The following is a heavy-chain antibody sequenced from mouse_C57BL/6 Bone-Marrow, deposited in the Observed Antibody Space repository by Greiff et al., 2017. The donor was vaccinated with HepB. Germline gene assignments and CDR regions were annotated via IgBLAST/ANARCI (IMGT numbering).Heavy chain of an antibody. CDR1: GYSITSGYY. CDR3: ARAYGYGAWFAY. CDR2: ISYDGSN. V-gene: IGHV3-6*01. Sequence: VQLVESGPGLVKPSQSLSLTCSVTGYSITSGYYWNWIRQFPGNKLEWMGYISYDGSNNYNPSLKNRISITRDTSKNQFFLKLNSVTTEDTATYYCARAYGYGAWFAYWGQGTLVTVSA. D-gene: IGHD2-2*01. J-gene: IGHJ3*01.